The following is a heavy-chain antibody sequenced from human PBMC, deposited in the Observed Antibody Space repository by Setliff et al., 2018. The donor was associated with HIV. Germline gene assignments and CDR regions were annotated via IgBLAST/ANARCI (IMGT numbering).Heavy chain of an antibody. Sequence: GESLKISCAASGFTFSSYWMSWVRQAPGKGLEWVANIKQDGSEKYYVDSVKGRFTISRDNAKNSLYLQMNSLRAEDTAVYYCAREVVVIYSYYFDYWGQGTLVTVSS. CDR1: GFTFSSYW. D-gene: IGHD3-22*01. J-gene: IGHJ4*02. CDR3: AREVVVIYSYYFDY. CDR2: IKQDGSEK. V-gene: IGHV3-7*01.